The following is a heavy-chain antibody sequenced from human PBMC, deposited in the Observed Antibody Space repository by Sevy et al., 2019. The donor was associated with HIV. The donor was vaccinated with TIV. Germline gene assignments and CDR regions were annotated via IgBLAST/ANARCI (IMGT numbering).Heavy chain of an antibody. CDR2: IYSGGST. V-gene: IGHV3-53*01. Sequence: GGSPRLSCAASGFTVSSNYMSWVRQAPGKGLEWVSVIYSGGSTYYADSVKGRFTISRDNSKNTLYLQMNSLRAEDTAVYYCSKSGDFWSGYAFDIWGQGTMVTVSS. CDR3: SKSGDFWSGYAFDI. CDR1: GFTVSSNY. D-gene: IGHD3-3*01. J-gene: IGHJ3*02.